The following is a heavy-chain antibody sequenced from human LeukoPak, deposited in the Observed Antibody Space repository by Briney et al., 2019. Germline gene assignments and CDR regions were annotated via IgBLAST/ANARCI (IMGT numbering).Heavy chain of an antibody. D-gene: IGHD2-2*01. CDR3: AKEGGKSSSSCYYFDR. Sequence: GSLRLSCAASGFTFSSYAMTWVRQAPGKGLEWVSVINGGGGSTFYAGSVKGRFTISRDNSKNTLYLQMNSLRVEDTAVYYCAKEGGKSSSSCYYFDRWGQGSLVTVSS. V-gene: IGHV3-23*01. CDR1: GFTFSSYA. CDR2: INGGGGST. J-gene: IGHJ4*02.